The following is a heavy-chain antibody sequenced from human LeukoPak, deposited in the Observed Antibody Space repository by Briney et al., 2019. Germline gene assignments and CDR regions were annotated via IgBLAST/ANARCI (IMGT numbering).Heavy chain of an antibody. CDR2: IKQDGSEK. J-gene: IGHJ4*02. D-gene: IGHD6-19*01. CDR3: ASWSSSGWFDY. V-gene: IGHV3-7*05. Sequence: GGSLRLSCAASGFTFSSYWMSWVRQAPGKGLEWVANIKQDGSEKYYVDSVKGRFTISRGNAKNSLYVQMNSLRAEDTAVYYCASWSSSGWFDYWGQGTLVTVSS. CDR1: GFTFSSYW.